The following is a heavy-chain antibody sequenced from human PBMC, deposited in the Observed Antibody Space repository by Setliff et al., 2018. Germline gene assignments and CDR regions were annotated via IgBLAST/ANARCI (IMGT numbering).Heavy chain of an antibody. D-gene: IGHD6-25*01. CDR2: LNNDGTTI. J-gene: IGHJ4*02. CDR3: VRDTTSGWMLTN. Sequence: PGGSLRLSCAASGFTFSSYGMHWVRQAPGKGLEWISYLNNDGTTIYYADSVRGRFTISRDNARDSLYLQMNSLRAEDTAVYYCVRDTTSGWMLTNWGQGTLVTVSS. V-gene: IGHV3-48*04. CDR1: GFTFSSYG.